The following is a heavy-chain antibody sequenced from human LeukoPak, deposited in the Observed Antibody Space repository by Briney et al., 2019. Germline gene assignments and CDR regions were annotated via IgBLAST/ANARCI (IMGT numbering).Heavy chain of an antibody. J-gene: IGHJ4*02. CDR3: ARSGSSFVGHYFDY. V-gene: IGHV4-38-2*02. CDR1: GYSISSGYY. Sequence: SETLSLTCTVSGYSISSGYYWGWIRQPPGKGLEWIGSIYHSGSTYYNPSLKSRVTISVDTSKNQFSLKLSSVTAADTAVYYCARSGSSFVGHYFDYWGQGTLVTVSS. CDR2: IYHSGST. D-gene: IGHD6-6*01.